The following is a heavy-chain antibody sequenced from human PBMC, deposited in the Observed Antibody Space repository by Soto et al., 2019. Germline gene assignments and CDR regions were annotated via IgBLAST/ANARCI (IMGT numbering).Heavy chain of an antibody. V-gene: IGHV3-33*01. CDR2: IWYDGSNK. CDR1: GFTFSSYG. Sequence: GGSLRLSCAASGFTFSSYGMHWVRQAPGKGLEWVAVIWYDGSNKYYADSVKGRFTISRDNSKNTLYLQMNSLRAEDTAAYYCARDRAIVVGAFDIWGQGTMVTVSS. J-gene: IGHJ3*02. D-gene: IGHD3-22*01. CDR3: ARDRAIVVGAFDI.